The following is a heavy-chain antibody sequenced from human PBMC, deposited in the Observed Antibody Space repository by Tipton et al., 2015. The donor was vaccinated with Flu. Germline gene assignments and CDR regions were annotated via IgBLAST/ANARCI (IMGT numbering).Heavy chain of an antibody. CDR1: GFTFSSYW. CDR2: IKQDGSEK. D-gene: IGHD6-19*01. Sequence: SLRLSCAASGFTFSSYWMNWVRQAPGKGLEWVANIKQDGSEKYFVDSVKGQFTISRDIAKNSLYLQMTNLRAEDTAVYYCAGGRGWLIDSWCQGTPVTVSS. J-gene: IGHJ5*02. V-gene: IGHV3-7*04. CDR3: AGGRGWLIDS.